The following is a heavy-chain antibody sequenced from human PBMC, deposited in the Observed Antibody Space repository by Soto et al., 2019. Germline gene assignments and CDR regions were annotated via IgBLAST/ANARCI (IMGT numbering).Heavy chain of an antibody. CDR2: ISGSGGST. Sequence: GGSLRLSCAASGFTFSSYAMSWVRQAPGKGLEWVSAISGSGGSTYYADSVKGRFTISRDNSKNTLYLQMNSLRAEDTAVYYCAKAVVVPAASLVRQMLDPWGQGTLVTVSS. V-gene: IGHV3-23*01. J-gene: IGHJ5*02. D-gene: IGHD2-2*01. CDR1: GFTFSSYA. CDR3: AKAVVVPAASLVRQMLDP.